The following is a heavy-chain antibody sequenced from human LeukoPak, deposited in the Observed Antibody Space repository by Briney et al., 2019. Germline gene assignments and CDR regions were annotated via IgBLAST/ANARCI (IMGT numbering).Heavy chain of an antibody. V-gene: IGHV3-23*01. J-gene: IGHJ4*02. CDR1: GFTFSSYA. CDR2: ISGSGGST. CDR3: AKFGGTTHYFDY. D-gene: IGHD3-16*01. Sequence: QSGGSLRLSCAASGFTFSSYAMSWVRQAPGKGLEWVSAISGSGGSTYYADSVKGRFTISRDNFKNTLYLQMNSLRAEDTAVYYCAKFGGTTHYFDYWGQGTLVTVSS.